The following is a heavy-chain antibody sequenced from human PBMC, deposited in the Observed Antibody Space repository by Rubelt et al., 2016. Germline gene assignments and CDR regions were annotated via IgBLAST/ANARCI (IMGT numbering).Heavy chain of an antibody. Sequence: VQLQPWGAGVLKPSETLSLTCAVYGGTFSGYLLSWIRQPPGEGLEGIGYIYYSGSTHYNPSLKSRVTISVEPSKNQLSLKLSSVTAADTAVYYCARGSRVGPTGDYWGQGTLVTVSS. J-gene: IGHJ4*02. CDR3: ARGSRVGPTGDY. V-gene: IGHV4-34*01. CDR2: IYYSGST. CDR1: GGTFSGYL. D-gene: IGHD1-26*01.